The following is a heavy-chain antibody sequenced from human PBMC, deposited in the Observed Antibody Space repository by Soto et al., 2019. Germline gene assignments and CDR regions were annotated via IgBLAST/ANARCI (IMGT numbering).Heavy chain of an antibody. CDR1: GFTFSIYA. J-gene: IGHJ4*02. Sequence: QVQLVGSGGGVVQPGTSLRLSCAASGFTFSIYAMHWVRQAPEKGRGWVAVISSDGTNKNHADSVRGRFRISRDNSNNMLHLQMDNMRVDDTGVYYCARSNSEAGWGQFDYWGQGNLVTVSS. D-gene: IGHD1-26*01. CDR2: ISSDGTNK. V-gene: IGHV3-30-3*01. CDR3: ARSNSEAGWGQFDY.